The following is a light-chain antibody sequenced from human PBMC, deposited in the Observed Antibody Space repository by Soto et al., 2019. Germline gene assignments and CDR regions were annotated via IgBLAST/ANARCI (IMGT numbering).Light chain of an antibody. CDR1: ESVSTY. CDR3: QQRSKWPIT. Sequence: VVTRSPAPLSLSAGERAALACGASESVSTYLVWYQQKPGQAPRLLMYDASNRDTGIPARFSGSGSGTDFTLTISSLETEDFAAYYCQQRSKWPITFGQGTRLEIK. CDR2: DAS. J-gene: IGKJ5*01. V-gene: IGKV3-11*01.